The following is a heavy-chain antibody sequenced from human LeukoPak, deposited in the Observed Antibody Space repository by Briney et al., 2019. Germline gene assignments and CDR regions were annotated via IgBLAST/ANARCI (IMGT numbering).Heavy chain of an antibody. Sequence: ASVKVSCKASGYTFTGYYMHWVRQAPGQGLEWMGWINPNSGGTNYAQKFQGRVTMTRDTSISTAYTELSRLRSDDTAVYYCARAMTIVVVPAAIVETDYYYMDVWGKGTTVTISS. CDR3: ARAMTIVVVPAAIVETDYYYMDV. CDR2: INPNSGGT. J-gene: IGHJ6*03. V-gene: IGHV1-2*02. D-gene: IGHD2-2*02. CDR1: GYTFTGYY.